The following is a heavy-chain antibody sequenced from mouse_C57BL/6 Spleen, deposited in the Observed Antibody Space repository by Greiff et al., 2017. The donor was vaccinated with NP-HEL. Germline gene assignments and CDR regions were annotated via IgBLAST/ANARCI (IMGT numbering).Heavy chain of an antibody. CDR3: THYYGRGNYYAMDY. V-gene: IGHV1-15*01. CDR1: GYTFTDYE. Sequence: VKLMESGAELVRPGASVTLSCKASGYTFTDYEMHWVKQTPVHGLEWIGAIDPETGGTAYNQKFKGKAILTADKSSSTAYMELRSLTSEDSAVYYCTHYYGRGNYYAMDYWGQGTSVTVSS. CDR2: IDPETGGT. J-gene: IGHJ4*01. D-gene: IGHD1-2*01.